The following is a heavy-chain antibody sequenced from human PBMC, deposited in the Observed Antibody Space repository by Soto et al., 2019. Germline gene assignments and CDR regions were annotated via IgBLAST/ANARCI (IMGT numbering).Heavy chain of an antibody. V-gene: IGHV4-4*02. D-gene: IGHD3-10*01. CDR1: GGSISSSNW. CDR2: IYHSGST. CDR3: ARSESVRNWFDP. J-gene: IGHJ5*02. Sequence: PSETLSLTCAVSGGSISSSNWWSWVRQPPGKGLEWIGYIYHSGSTNYNPSLKSRVTISVDTSKNQFSLKLSSVTAADTAVYYCARSESVRNWFDPWGQGTLVTVSS.